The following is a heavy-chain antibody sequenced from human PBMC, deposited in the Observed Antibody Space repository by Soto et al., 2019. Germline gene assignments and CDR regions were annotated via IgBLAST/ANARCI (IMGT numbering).Heavy chain of an antibody. CDR2: IIPIFGTA. CDR1: GGTFSSYA. Sequence: QVQLVQSGAEVKKPGSSVKVSCKASGGTFSSYAISWVRQAPGQGLEWMGGIIPIFGTANYAQKFQGRVTITADKSTSTAYMELSSLRSEDTAVYYCARQYCGGDCHHRVVQNAFDIWGQGTMVTVSS. CDR3: ARQYCGGDCHHRVVQNAFDI. D-gene: IGHD2-21*02. V-gene: IGHV1-69*06. J-gene: IGHJ3*02.